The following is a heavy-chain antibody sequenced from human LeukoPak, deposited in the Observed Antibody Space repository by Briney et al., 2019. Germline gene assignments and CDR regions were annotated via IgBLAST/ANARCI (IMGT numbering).Heavy chain of an antibody. CDR2: IYTTGST. J-gene: IGHJ4*02. V-gene: IGHV4-4*07. Sequence: SETLSLTCTVSGGSISSYYWSRIRQPAGKGLEWIGRIYTTGSTNYNPSLKSRVTISVDTSKNQFSLKLSSVTAADTAVYYCARDRGDYGGPDYWGRGTLVTVSS. CDR3: ARDRGDYGGPDY. CDR1: GGSISSYY. D-gene: IGHD4-23*01.